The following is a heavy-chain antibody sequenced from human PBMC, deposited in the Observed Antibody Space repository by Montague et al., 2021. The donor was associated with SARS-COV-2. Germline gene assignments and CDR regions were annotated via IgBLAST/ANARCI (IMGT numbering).Heavy chain of an antibody. Sequence: CAISGDSVSSDSAAWNWIRQSPSRGLEWLGRTYYRSKWYNDYAVXVKSRITINPDTSKNQFSLQLNSVTPEDTAAYYCARGGWGAPGTGRLFDYWGQGTLVTVSS. CDR3: ARGGWGAPGTGRLFDY. V-gene: IGHV6-1*01. D-gene: IGHD3-10*01. CDR1: GDSVSSDSAA. J-gene: IGHJ4*02. CDR2: TYYRSKWYN.